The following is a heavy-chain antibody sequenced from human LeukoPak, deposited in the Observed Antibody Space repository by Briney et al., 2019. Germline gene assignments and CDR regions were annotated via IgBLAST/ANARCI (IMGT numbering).Heavy chain of an antibody. J-gene: IGHJ4*02. V-gene: IGHV3-30-3*01. CDR2: ISYDGSNK. CDR1: GITFSSYA. CDR3: ARDARYYDISTGYPLFDY. Sequence: GGSLRLSCAASGITFSSYAMHWVRQAPGKGLEWVAVISYDGSNKYYADSVKGRFTISRDNSKNTLYLQMNSLRAEDTAVYFCARDARYYDISTGYPLFDYWAREPWSPSPQ. D-gene: IGHD3-9*01.